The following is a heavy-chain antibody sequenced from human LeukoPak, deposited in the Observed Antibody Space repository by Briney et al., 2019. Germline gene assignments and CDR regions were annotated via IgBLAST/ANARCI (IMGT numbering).Heavy chain of an antibody. V-gene: IGHV4-59*12. J-gene: IGHJ2*01. CDR1: GGSISSYY. Sequence: SETLSLTCTVSGGSISSYYWSWIRQPPGKGLEWIGYIFYSGRTNYNPSLRSRVTISLDTSKNQFSLKLSSVTAADTAVYYCARLTMFRGVIYGTDWHSDLWGRGTLVTVSS. D-gene: IGHD3-10*01. CDR3: ARLTMFRGVIYGTDWHSDL. CDR2: IFYSGRT.